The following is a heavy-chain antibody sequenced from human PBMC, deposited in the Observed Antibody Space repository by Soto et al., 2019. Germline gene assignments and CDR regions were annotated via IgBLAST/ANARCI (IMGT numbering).Heavy chain of an antibody. CDR2: ISYDGSNK. D-gene: IGHD3-10*01. CDR3: VGGQYYFDY. CDR1: GFPFSSYG. J-gene: IGHJ4*02. Sequence: QVQLVESGGGVVQPGRSLRLSCAASGFPFSSYGMHWVREAPGKGLEWVAVISYDGSNKYYADSVKGRFTISRDNSASTLYLQMNSLRPEDTALYYCVGGQYYFDYRGQRTLVTVSP. V-gene: IGHV3-30*03.